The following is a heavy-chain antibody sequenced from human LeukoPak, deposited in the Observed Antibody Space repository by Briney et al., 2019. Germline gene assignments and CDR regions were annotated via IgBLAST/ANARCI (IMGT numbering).Heavy chain of an antibody. V-gene: IGHV1-18*01. Sequence: GASVKVSCKASGYTFTSYGISWVRQAPGQGLEWMGWISAYNGNTNYAQKLQGRVTMTTDTSTSTAYMELRSLRSDDTAVYYCARDFGYCSSTSCETTFDYWGQGTLVTVSS. D-gene: IGHD2-2*01. CDR2: ISAYNGNT. CDR3: ARDFGYCSSTSCETTFDY. CDR1: GYTFTSYG. J-gene: IGHJ4*02.